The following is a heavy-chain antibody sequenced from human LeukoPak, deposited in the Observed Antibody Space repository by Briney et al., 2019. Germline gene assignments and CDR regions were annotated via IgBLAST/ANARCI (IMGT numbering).Heavy chain of an antibody. D-gene: IGHD5-24*01. CDR2: IYYSGSI. Sequence: XTLXXXCSVSGGSISSSSSYWGWIRQPPGKGLEWIGSIYYSGSIFDNPALKSRVTISVDTSKNQFSLKLSSVTGADTDVYYXAXXRSGWLQSSFDYWGQGTLVTVSS. J-gene: IGHJ4*02. V-gene: IGHV4-39*01. CDR3: AXXRSGWLQSSFDY. CDR1: GGSISSSSSY.